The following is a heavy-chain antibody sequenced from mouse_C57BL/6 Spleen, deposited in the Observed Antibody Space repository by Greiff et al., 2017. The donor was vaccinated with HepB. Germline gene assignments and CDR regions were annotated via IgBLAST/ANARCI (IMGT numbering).Heavy chain of an antibody. CDR2: IYPGDGDT. CDR3: ARWDGMDY. V-gene: IGHV1-82*01. D-gene: IGHD2-3*01. CDR1: GYAFSSSW. Sequence: QVQLQQSGPELVKPGASVKISCKASGYAFSSSWMNWVKQRPGKGLEWIGRIYPGDGDTNYNGKFKGKATLTADKSSSTAYMQLSSLTSEDSAVYFCARWDGMDYWGRGTSVTVSS. J-gene: IGHJ4*01.